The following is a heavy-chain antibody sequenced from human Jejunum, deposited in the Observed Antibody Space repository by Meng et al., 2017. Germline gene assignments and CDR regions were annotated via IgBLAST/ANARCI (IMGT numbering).Heavy chain of an antibody. Sequence: GGSLRLSCAASGFIFSNYAMSWVRQAPGRGLEWVPIITSGGTTYYEDSVKGRFTISRDNLKSMLYLQMNSLRAEDTAIYYCAKDRSVRGVIDSQDSWGQGTLVTVSS. CDR1: GFIFSNYA. CDR2: ITSGGTT. D-gene: IGHD3-10*01. V-gene: IGHV3-23*01. CDR3: AKDRSVRGVIDSQDS. J-gene: IGHJ4*02.